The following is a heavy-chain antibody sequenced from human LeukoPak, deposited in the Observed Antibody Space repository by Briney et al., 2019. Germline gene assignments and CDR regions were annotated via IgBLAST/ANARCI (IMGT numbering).Heavy chain of an antibody. CDR2: IKNKANSYTT. J-gene: IGHJ4*02. D-gene: IGHD2-2*01. CDR3: TREGRYCSSTSCYVCLDF. CDR1: GFTFSDHY. V-gene: IGHV3-72*01. Sequence: PGGSLRLSCAASGFTFSDHYMDWVRQAPGKGLEWFGRIKNKANSYTTEYAASVKGRFTVSGEDSKNALYLQMNSLKTEDTAVYYCTREGRYCSSTSCYVCLDFWGQGTLVTVSS.